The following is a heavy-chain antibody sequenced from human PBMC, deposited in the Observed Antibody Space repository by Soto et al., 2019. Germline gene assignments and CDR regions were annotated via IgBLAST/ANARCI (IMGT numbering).Heavy chain of an antibody. Sequence: QVQLVQSGAEVKKPGASMKVSCKASGYTFTSYYMHWVRQAPGQGLEWMGIIDPSGGSTSYAQKFQGRVTMTRDTSTSTVYMEPSSLRSEDTAVYYCATSLGYCSGGSCYDGYVQKNYNYYQYMDVWGKGTTVTVSS. D-gene: IGHD2-15*01. V-gene: IGHV1-46*03. CDR1: GYTFTSYY. CDR3: ATSLGYCSGGSCYDGYVQKNYNYYQYMDV. J-gene: IGHJ6*03. CDR2: IDPSGGST.